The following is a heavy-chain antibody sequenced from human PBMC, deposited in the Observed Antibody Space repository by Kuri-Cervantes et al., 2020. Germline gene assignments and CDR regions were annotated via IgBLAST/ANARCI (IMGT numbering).Heavy chain of an antibody. CDR3: ARVTWGDDSSGSPSDY. Sequence: LSLTCAASGFTFSSYSMNWVRQAPGKGLEWVAVISYDGSNKYYADSVKGRFTISRDNSKNTLYLQMNSLRAEDTAVYYCARVTWGDDSSGSPSDYWGQGTLVTVSS. J-gene: IGHJ4*02. V-gene: IGHV3-30*03. D-gene: IGHD3-22*01. CDR2: ISYDGSNK. CDR1: GFTFSSYS.